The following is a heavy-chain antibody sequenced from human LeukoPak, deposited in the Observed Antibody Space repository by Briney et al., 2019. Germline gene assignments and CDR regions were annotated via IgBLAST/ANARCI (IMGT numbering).Heavy chain of an antibody. CDR3: ARVGPWVNPYYYYYYMDV. J-gene: IGHJ6*03. V-gene: IGHV3-48*03. Sequence: GGSLRLSCAASGFTCSSYEMNWVRQAPGKGLEWVSYISSSGSTIYYADSVKGRFTISRDNAKHSLYLKMHSLRGGDTAVYFCARVGPWVNPYYYYYYMDVGGKGTTVSVSS. CDR1: GFTCSSYE. CDR2: ISSSGSTI. D-gene: IGHD1-14*01.